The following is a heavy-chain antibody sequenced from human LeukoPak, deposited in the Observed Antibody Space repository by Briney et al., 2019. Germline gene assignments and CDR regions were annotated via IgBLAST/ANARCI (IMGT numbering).Heavy chain of an antibody. J-gene: IGHJ6*02. D-gene: IGHD6-19*01. CDR2: ISSSGSTI. Sequence: GGSLRLSCAASGFTFSDHYMSWIRQAPGKGLEWVSYISSSGSTIYYADSVKGRFTISRDNAKNSLYLQMNSLRAEDTAVYYCARVKQWLVRDGYYYGMDVWGQGTTVTVSS. V-gene: IGHV3-11*01. CDR1: GFTFSDHY. CDR3: ARVKQWLVRDGYYYGMDV.